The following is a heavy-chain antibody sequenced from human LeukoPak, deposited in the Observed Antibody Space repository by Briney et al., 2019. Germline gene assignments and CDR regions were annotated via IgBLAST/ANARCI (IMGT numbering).Heavy chain of an antibody. CDR3: ARAAFDIVVVVAATTFDY. CDR1: GFTFSSYS. V-gene: IGHV3-48*04. D-gene: IGHD2-15*01. Sequence: EGSLRLSCAASGFTFSSYSMNWVRQAPGKGLEWVSYISSSSSTIYYADSVKGRFTISRDNAKNSLYLQMNSLRAEDTAVYYCARAAFDIVVVVAATTFDYWGQGTLVTVSS. CDR2: ISSSSSTI. J-gene: IGHJ4*02.